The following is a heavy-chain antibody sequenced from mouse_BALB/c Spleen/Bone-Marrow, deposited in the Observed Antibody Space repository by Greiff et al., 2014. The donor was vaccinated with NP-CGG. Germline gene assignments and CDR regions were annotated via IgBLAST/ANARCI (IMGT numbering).Heavy chain of an antibody. J-gene: IGHJ4*01. CDR2: IYPGNVNT. CDR1: GYTFTSYY. CDR3: ARDTMDY. V-gene: IGHV1S56*01. Sequence: VQLQQSGPELVKPGASVRISCKASGYTFTSYYIHWVEQRPGQGLEWIGWIYPGNVNTKYNEKIKGKATLTADKSSSTAYMQLSSLTSEDSAVYFCARDTMDYWGQGTSVTVSS.